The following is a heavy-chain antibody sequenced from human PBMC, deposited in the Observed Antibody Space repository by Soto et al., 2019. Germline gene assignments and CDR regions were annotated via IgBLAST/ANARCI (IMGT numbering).Heavy chain of an antibody. CDR2: IYWNDDK. D-gene: IGHD6-13*01. J-gene: IGHJ5*02. CDR1: GFSLSTSRVG. V-gene: IGHV2-5*01. CDR3: AHNDEAAAGVDP. Sequence: QITVKDSGPTLGNPTQTLTLTCTSSGFSLSTSRVGGGWIRQPPGKALEWLALIYWNDDKPYSPSPKSRLTINKDTSKNQVVLTMTNMDPVDTATDYFAHNDEAAAGVDPWGQGTLVTVSS.